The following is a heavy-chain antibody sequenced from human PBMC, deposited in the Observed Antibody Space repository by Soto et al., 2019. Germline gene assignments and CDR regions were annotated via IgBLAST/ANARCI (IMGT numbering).Heavy chain of an antibody. CDR1: GDSIKDYY. Sequence: QVHLQDTGPGLVKPSETLSLTCTVSGDSIKDYYWTWIRQPPGAGLEWIGYIHYSGLTNYNPSLKSRVTISMDTSKNQFFLKLTSMAAADTAVYYCARRWSGIDFWGQGTLVTVSS. CDR2: IHYSGLT. J-gene: IGHJ4*02. D-gene: IGHD3-3*01. V-gene: IGHV4-59*01. CDR3: ARRWSGIDF.